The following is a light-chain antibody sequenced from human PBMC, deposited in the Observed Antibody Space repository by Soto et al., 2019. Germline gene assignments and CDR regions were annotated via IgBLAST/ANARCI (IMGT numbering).Light chain of an antibody. Sequence: DIQMTQSPSTLSASVGDRVTITCRASQSISSWLAWYQQKPGKAPKLLIYKASSLESGVPSRCSGRGSGTEFTLTISSLQPDDFATYYCQQYNSYPTFGQGTKVEIK. J-gene: IGKJ1*01. CDR3: QQYNSYPT. V-gene: IGKV1-5*03. CDR2: KAS. CDR1: QSISSW.